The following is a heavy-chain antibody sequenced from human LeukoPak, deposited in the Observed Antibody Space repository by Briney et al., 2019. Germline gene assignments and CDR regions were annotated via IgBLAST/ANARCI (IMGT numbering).Heavy chain of an antibody. CDR1: GYTFTSYG. Sequence: ASVKVSCKASGYTFTSYGISWVRQAPGQGLEWMGWISAYNGNTNYAQKLQGRVTMTTDTSTSTAYMELRSLRSDDTAVYYCARFSDIVVVPAAVPYAFDIWGQGTLVTVTS. CDR2: ISAYNGNT. CDR3: ARFSDIVVVPAAVPYAFDI. D-gene: IGHD2-2*01. J-gene: IGHJ4*02. V-gene: IGHV1-18*01.